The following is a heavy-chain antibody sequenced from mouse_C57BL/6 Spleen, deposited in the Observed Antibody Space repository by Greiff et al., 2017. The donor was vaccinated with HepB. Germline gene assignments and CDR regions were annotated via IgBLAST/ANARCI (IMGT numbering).Heavy chain of an antibody. CDR3: ARNWFAY. Sequence: EVKLMESGPELVKPGASVKISCKASGYSFTGYYMNWVKQSPEKSLEWIGEINPSTGGTTYNQKFKAKATLTVDKSSSTAYMQLKSLTSEDSAVYYCARNWFAYWGQGTLVTVSA. V-gene: IGHV1-42*01. CDR2: INPSTGGT. CDR1: GYSFTGYY. J-gene: IGHJ3*01.